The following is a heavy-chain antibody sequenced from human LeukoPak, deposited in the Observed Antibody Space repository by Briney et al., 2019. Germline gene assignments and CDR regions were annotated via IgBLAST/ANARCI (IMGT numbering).Heavy chain of an antibody. D-gene: IGHD4-17*01. Sequence: SGPALLKPTQTLRLTCTVSGFSLSTSGMCVSWIRQPPGKALEWLARIDWDDDKYYSTSLKTRLTISKDTSKNQVVLTMTNMDPVDTATYYCARQRMTTVTTLPFDSWGQGILVTVSS. CDR1: GFSLSTSGMC. J-gene: IGHJ4*02. CDR3: ARQRMTTVTTLPFDS. CDR2: IDWDDDK. V-gene: IGHV2-70*11.